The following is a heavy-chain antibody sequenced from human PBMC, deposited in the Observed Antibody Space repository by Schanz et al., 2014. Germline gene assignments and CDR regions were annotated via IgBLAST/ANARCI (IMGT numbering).Heavy chain of an antibody. CDR2: INNSGST. Sequence: QVQLQESGPGLVKPSGTLSLTCAVSGGFISSINWWSWVRQSPGTGLEWIGEINNSGSTNYNPALKRRVPISLDKSKSQFSLPLNAGPAADTAVYYCARDERDLPRSLFVFWGQGTLVTVSS. V-gene: IGHV4-4*02. D-gene: IGHD2-2*01. CDR1: GGFISSINW. J-gene: IGHJ4*02. CDR3: ARDERDLPRSLFVF.